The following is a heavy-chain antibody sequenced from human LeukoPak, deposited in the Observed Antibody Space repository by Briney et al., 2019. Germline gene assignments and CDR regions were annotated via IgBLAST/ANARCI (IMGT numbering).Heavy chain of an antibody. V-gene: IGHV3-23*01. CDR1: GFTFSSYA. Sequence: PGGSLRLSCAASGFTFSSYAMSWVRLAPGKGLEWVSAISGSGGSTYYADSVKGRFTISRDNSKNTLYLQMNSLRAEDTAVYYCAKSSSRYYYFDYWGQGTLVTVSS. CDR3: AKSSSRYYYFDY. J-gene: IGHJ4*02. CDR2: ISGSGGST. D-gene: IGHD6-13*01.